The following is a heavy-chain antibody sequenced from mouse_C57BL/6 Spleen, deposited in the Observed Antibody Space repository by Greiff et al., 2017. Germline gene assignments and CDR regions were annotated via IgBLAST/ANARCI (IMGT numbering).Heavy chain of an antibody. D-gene: IGHD2-3*01. CDR3: TVYDGSTGDV. CDR2: IDPENGDT. Sequence: EVQLQQSGAELVRPGASVKLSCTASGFNIKDDYMHWVKQRPEQGLEWIGWIDPENGDTEYASKFQGKATITADTSSNTAYLQLSSLTSEDTAVYYCTVYDGSTGDVWDTGTTVTVSS. J-gene: IGHJ1*03. V-gene: IGHV14-4*01. CDR1: GFNIKDDY.